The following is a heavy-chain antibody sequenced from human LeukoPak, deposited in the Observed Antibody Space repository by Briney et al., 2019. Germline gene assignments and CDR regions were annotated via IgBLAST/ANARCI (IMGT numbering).Heavy chain of an antibody. D-gene: IGHD6-13*01. CDR3: ARRLAGTEDY. J-gene: IGHJ4*02. V-gene: IGHV4-39*01. CDR2: FYYSGST. CDR1: GGSISSSSYY. Sequence: SETLSLTCTVSGGSISSSSYYWGWIRQPPGRGLEWIGSFYYSGSTYYNPSLRSRVTISVDTSKSQYSLRLSSVTATDTAVYYCARRLAGTEDYWGQGTLVTVSS.